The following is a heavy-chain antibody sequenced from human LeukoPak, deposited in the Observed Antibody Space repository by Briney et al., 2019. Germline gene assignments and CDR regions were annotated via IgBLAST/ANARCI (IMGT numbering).Heavy chain of an antibody. CDR2: IYSSGSA. J-gene: IGHJ3*02. Sequence: PSETLSLTCSVSGGSIGDYYWSWIRQPPGKGLEWVGYIYSSGSANYNPSLKSRVSISLDKSKNQFSLKLTSVTAADTAVYYCARMDIVVVPIAPTNGFDIWGQGTRVTVSS. CDR3: ARMDIVVVPIAPTNGFDI. CDR1: GGSIGDYY. D-gene: IGHD2-15*01. V-gene: IGHV4-59*01.